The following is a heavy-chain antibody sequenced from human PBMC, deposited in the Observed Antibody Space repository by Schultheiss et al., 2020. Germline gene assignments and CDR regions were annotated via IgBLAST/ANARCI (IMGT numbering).Heavy chain of an antibody. CDR3: ARRSRDFWSGFDYYYYGMDV. CDR1: GGSFSGYY. D-gene: IGHD3-3*01. V-gene: IGHV4-34*01. J-gene: IGHJ6*02. Sequence: SETLSLTCAVYGGSFSGYYWSWIRQPPGKGLEWIGEINHSGSTNYNPSLKSRVTISVDTSKNQFSLKLSSVTAADTAVYYCARRSRDFWSGFDYYYYGMDVWGQGTTVTVSS. CDR2: INHSGST.